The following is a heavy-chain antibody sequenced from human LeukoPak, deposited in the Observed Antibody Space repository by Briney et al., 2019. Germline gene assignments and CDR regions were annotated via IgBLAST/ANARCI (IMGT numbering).Heavy chain of an antibody. CDR2: INTDGTVT. Sequence: GGSLRLSCAASGCTFRKYWMLWVRQAPGKGLESVSRINTDGTVTTYADSVKGRFTVSRDNADNTMFLQMNSVRDEDTAVYYCATKQWLAPPPDSWGQGTPVTVSS. CDR3: ATKQWLAPPPDS. D-gene: IGHD6-19*01. J-gene: IGHJ4*02. CDR1: GCTFRKYW. V-gene: IGHV3-74*01.